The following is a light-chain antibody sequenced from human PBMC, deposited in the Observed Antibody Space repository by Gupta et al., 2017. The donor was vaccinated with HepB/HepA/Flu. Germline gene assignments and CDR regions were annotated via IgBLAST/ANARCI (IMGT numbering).Light chain of an antibody. V-gene: IGLV2-14*03. Sequence: QSALTQPASVSGSPGQSITISCTGTSSDVGDYNSFSWYQQHPGKAPKVMIYDVASRPSGVPNRFSGSKSGNTASLTISGLQAEDEADYYCSSDTSSIRVFGGGTKLTVL. CDR1: SSDVGDYNS. J-gene: IGLJ2*01. CDR2: DVA. CDR3: SSDTSSIRV.